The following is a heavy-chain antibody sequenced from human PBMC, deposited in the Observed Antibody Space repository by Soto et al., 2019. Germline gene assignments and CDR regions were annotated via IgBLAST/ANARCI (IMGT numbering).Heavy chain of an antibody. V-gene: IGHV1-3*01. Sequence: QVQLVQSGAEVKKPGASVKVSCKASGYTFTSYAMHWVGQAPGQRLEWMGWINAGNGNTKYSQKFQGRVTITRDTSASTAYMELSSLRSEDTAVYYCARTVGYYYGMDVWGQGTTVTVSS. D-gene: IGHD4-17*01. CDR2: INAGNGNT. CDR3: ARTVGYYYGMDV. J-gene: IGHJ6*02. CDR1: GYTFTSYA.